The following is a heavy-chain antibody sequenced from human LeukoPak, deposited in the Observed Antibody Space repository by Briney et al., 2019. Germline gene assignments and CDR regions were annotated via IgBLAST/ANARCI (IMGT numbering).Heavy chain of an antibody. CDR1: GGSISSYY. CDR3: ARGDGYNWYYFDY. V-gene: IGHV4-59*01. J-gene: IGHJ4*02. D-gene: IGHD5-24*01. CDR2: IYYSGST. Sequence: PSETLSLTCTVSGGSISSYYWSWSRQTPGKGLEWIGYIYYSGSTNYNPSLKSRVTISVDTSKNQFSLKLSSVTAADTAVYYCARGDGYNWYYFDYWGQGTLVTVSS.